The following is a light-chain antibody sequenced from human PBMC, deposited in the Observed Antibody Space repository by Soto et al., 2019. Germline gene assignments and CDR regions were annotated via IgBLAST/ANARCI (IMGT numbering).Light chain of an antibody. J-gene: IGKJ5*01. CDR3: TMYNTSSLIT. V-gene: IGKV3-15*01. CDR1: QSIGSN. CDR2: GAS. Sequence: EIVMTQSPATLSVSPGDTATLSCRASQSIGSNVGWYQQKPGQAPRLLIYGASTRATGISARFSGSGSGTEFSLTHTPLPSAELAVYCSTMYNTSSLITFGQGTRLKIK.